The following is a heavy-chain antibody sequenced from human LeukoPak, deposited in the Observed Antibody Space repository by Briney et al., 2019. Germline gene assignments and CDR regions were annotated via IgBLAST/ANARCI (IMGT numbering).Heavy chain of an antibody. CDR1: GDSVSSNSAA. Sequence: KTSQTLSLTCAISGDSVSSNSAAWNWIRQSPSRGLEWLGRTYYRSKWYNDYAVSVKSRLTINPDTSKNQFSLKLSSVTAADTAVYYCASRSSIWSGYQDTLYYFDSWGQGTLVTVSS. J-gene: IGHJ4*02. V-gene: IGHV6-1*01. D-gene: IGHD3-3*01. CDR3: ASRSSIWSGYQDTLYYFDS. CDR2: TYYRSKWYN.